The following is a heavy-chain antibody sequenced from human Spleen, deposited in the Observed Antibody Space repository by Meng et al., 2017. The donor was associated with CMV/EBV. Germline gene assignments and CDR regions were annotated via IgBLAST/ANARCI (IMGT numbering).Heavy chain of an antibody. V-gene: IGHV4-39*07. CDR1: GYSISSSSHY. Sequence: GSLRLSCTVSGYSISSSSHYWGWIRQPPGKGLEWIGSIYYRGNTYYNPSLKSRVTISGDTSKNQFSLKLSSVTAADTAVYYCASHSGSNFDYWGQGTLVTVSS. J-gene: IGHJ4*02. CDR2: IYYRGNT. D-gene: IGHD1-26*01. CDR3: ASHSGSNFDY.